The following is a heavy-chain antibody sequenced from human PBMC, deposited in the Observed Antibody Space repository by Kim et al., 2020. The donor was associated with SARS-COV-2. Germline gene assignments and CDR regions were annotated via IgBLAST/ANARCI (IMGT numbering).Heavy chain of an antibody. V-gene: IGHV5-51*01. D-gene: IGHD3-9*01. Sequence: TRYCPAFQGQVTILADKSISTAYLQWSSLEASDTAIYYCARRLNILSGFDSWGQGTLVTVSS. J-gene: IGHJ4*02. CDR3: ARRLNILSGFDS. CDR2: T.